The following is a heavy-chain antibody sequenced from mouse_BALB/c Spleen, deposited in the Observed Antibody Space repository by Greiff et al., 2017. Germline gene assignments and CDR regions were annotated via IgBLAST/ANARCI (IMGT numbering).Heavy chain of an antibody. V-gene: IGHV1S29*02. CDR2: IYPYNGGT. CDR3: ARFPYDGYYFDY. D-gene: IGHD2-12*01. J-gene: IGHJ2*01. CDR1: GYTFTDYN. Sequence: EVQGVESGPELVKPGASVKISCKASGYTFTDYNMHWVKQSHGKSLEWIGYIYPYNGGTGYNQKFKSKATLTVDNSSSTAYMELRSLTSEDSAVYYCARFPYDGYYFDYWGQGTTLTVSS.